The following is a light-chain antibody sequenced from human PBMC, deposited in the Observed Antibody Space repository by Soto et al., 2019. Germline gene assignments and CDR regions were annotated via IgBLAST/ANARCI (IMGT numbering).Light chain of an antibody. V-gene: IGKV1-33*01. J-gene: IGKJ4*02. Sequence: DIQMTQSPSSLSTSVGDRVTITCQASQDIGNNLNWYQQKPGKAPNPLIYDASNLETGVPSRFSGSGSGTDFTFTISSLQPEDIATYYCQHYDNLPALTFGGGTKVEIK. CDR2: DAS. CDR1: QDIGNN. CDR3: QHYDNLPALT.